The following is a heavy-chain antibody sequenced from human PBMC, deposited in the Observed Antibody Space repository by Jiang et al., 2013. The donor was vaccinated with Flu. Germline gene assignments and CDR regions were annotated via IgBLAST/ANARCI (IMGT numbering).Heavy chain of an antibody. D-gene: IGHD5-12*01. Sequence: VQLVESGGGVVQPGRSLRLSCAASGFTFSSYAMHWVRQAPGKGLEWVAVISYDGSNKYYADSVKGRFTISRDNSKNTLYLQMNSLRAEDTAVYYCARGSGYGRQKDYWGQGTLVTVSS. CDR2: ISYDGSNK. J-gene: IGHJ4*02. CDR1: GFTFSSYA. V-gene: IGHV3-30-3*01. CDR3: ARGSGYGRQKDY.